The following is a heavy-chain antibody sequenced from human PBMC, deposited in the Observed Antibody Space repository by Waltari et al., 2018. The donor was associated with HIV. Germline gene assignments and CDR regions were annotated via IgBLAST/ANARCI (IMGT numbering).Heavy chain of an antibody. V-gene: IGHV4-34*01. CDR1: GGSFSGNY. CDR3: ARRAPMAYFDY. J-gene: IGHJ4*02. Sequence: QVQLNQWGAGLLKPSETLSLTCAVYGGSFSGNYWTWIRQPPGKGLEWIGERKHAGMTNYNPSVKSVVTMSVDTSMNQFSLKLTSVTAADTARYYCARRAPMAYFDYWGQGSLVTVSS. D-gene: IGHD2-8*01. CDR2: RKHAGMT.